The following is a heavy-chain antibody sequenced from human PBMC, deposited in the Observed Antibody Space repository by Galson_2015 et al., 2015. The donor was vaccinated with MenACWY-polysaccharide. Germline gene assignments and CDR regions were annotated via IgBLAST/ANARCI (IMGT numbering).Heavy chain of an antibody. CDR3: AKDRSYYGSGSFGGMDV. V-gene: IGHV3-23*01. CDR1: GFTFSSYA. D-gene: IGHD3-10*01. J-gene: IGHJ6*02. CDR2: ISGSGGST. Sequence: SLRLSCAASGFTFSSYAMSWVRQAPGKGLEWVSAISGSGGSTCYADSVKGRFTISRDNSKNTLYLQMNSLRAEDTAVYYCAKDRSYYGSGSFGGMDVWGQGTTVTVSS.